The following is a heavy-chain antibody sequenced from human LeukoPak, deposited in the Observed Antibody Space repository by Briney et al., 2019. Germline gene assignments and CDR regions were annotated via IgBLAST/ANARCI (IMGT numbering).Heavy chain of an antibody. D-gene: IGHD6-13*01. J-gene: IGHJ6*03. CDR1: GGSISSSSYY. Sequence: PSETLSLTCTVSGGSISSSSYYWGWIRQPPGKGLEWIGSIYYSGSTYYNPSLKSRVTISVDTSKNQFSLKPSSVTAADTAVYYCARGIADYYYYMDVWGKGTTVTVSS. CDR3: ARGIADYYYYMDV. CDR2: IYYSGST. V-gene: IGHV4-39*07.